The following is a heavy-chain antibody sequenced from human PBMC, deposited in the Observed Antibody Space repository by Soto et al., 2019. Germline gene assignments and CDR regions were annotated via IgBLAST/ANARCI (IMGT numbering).Heavy chain of an antibody. CDR1: GGTFSSYA. J-gene: IGHJ2*01. CDR3: GGTTGQRWYFDL. V-gene: IGHV1-69*12. D-gene: IGHD4-17*01. CDR2: IIPIFGTA. Sequence: QVQLVQSGAEVKKPGSSVKVSCKASGGTFSSYAISWVRQAPGQGLEWMGGIIPIFGTANYAQKFQGRVTITADEATSTAYMELSSLSSEDTAVYYCGGTTGQRWYFDLWGRGTLVTVSS.